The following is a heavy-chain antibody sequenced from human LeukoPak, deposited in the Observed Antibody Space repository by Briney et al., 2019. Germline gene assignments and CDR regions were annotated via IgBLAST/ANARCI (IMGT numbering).Heavy chain of an antibody. D-gene: IGHD3-10*01. J-gene: IGHJ3*02. CDR1: GFTFDDYS. CDR3: VKDRRGSDAFDI. Sequence: GGSLRLSCAASGFTFDDYSMYWVRQAPGKGLEWVSLISWNGDSTYYADSVKGRFTISRDNSKNSLYLQMNSLRTEDTALYYCVKDRRGSDAFDIWGHGTMVTVSS. CDR2: ISWNGDST. V-gene: IGHV3-43*01.